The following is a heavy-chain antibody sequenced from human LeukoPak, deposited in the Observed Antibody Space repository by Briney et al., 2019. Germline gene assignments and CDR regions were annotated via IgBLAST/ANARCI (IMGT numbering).Heavy chain of an antibody. CDR2: IIPILGIA. Sequence: GSSVKVSCKASGGTFSSYAISWVRQAPGQGLEWMGRIIPILGIANYAQKFQGRVTITADKSTSTAYMELSSLRSEDTPVYYCARAQQLVSLFDYWGQGTLVTVSS. CDR3: ARAQQLVSLFDY. CDR1: GGTFSSYA. V-gene: IGHV1-69*04. J-gene: IGHJ4*02. D-gene: IGHD6-13*01.